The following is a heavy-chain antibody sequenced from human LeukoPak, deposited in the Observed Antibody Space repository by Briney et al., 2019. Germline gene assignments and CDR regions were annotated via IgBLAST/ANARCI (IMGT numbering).Heavy chain of an antibody. CDR2: IYPGDSDT. D-gene: IGHD3-10*01. V-gene: IGHV5-51*01. CDR1: GYSFTSYW. CDR3: ARPQTIVRGVIMY. J-gene: IGHJ4*02. Sequence: GASLKISCQGSGYSFTSYWIGWVRQLPGKGLEWMGIIYPGDSDTRYSPSFQGQVTISADKSISTAYLQWSSLKASDTAMYYCARPQTIVRGVIMYWGQGTLVTVSS.